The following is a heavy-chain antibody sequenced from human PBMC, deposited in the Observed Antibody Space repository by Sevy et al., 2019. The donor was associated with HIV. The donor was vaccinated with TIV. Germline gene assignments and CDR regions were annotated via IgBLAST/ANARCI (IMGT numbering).Heavy chain of an antibody. CDR3: ARGGDFNDRSAKRDFDY. J-gene: IGHJ4*02. Sequence: GGSLRLSCAASGFTFSNYGMHWVRQAPGKGLEWVAAIWNDGSNKYYADSVKGRFTISRDNSKNTLYLQMNSLRVEDTAVYFCARGGDFNDRSAKRDFDYWGLGTLVTVSS. D-gene: IGHD3-22*01. CDR1: GFTFSNYG. V-gene: IGHV3-33*01. CDR2: IWNDGSNK.